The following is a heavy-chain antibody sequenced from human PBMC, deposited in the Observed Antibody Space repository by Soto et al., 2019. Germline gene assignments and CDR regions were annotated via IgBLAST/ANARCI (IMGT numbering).Heavy chain of an antibody. CDR2: INAGNGNT. CDR3: ARVSLGAYSSGWYDY. Sequence: ASVKVSCKASGYTFTSYAMHWVRQAPGQRLEWMGWINAGNGNTKYSQKFQGRVTITRDTSASTAYMELSSLRSEDTAVYYCARVSLGAYSSGWYDYWGQGTLVTVSS. D-gene: IGHD6-19*01. J-gene: IGHJ4*02. V-gene: IGHV1-3*01. CDR1: GYTFTSYA.